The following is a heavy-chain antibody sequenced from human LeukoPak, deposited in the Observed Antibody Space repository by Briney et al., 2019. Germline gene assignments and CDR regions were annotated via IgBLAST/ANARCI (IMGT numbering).Heavy chain of an antibody. CDR2: ISAYNGNT. CDR1: GYTFTSYG. CDR3: ARDGARYNWFDP. J-gene: IGHJ5*02. D-gene: IGHD1-26*01. V-gene: IGHV1-18*01. Sequence: GASVTVSSKASGYTFTSYGISWVRHAPGQGLQSMGWISAYNGNTNYAQKLQGRVTMTTDTSTSTAYMELRSLRSDDTAVYYCARDGARYNWFDPWGQGTLVTVSS.